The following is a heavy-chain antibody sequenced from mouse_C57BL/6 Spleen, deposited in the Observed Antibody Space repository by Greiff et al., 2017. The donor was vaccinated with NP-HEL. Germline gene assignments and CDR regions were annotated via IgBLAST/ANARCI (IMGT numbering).Heavy chain of an antibody. CDR3: ARRITTVVAYYFDY. D-gene: IGHD1-1*01. J-gene: IGHJ2*01. V-gene: IGHV1-55*01. CDR1: GYTFTSYW. Sequence: VQLQQPGAELVKPGASVKMSCKASGYTFTSYWITWVKQRPGQGLEWIGDIYPGSGSTNYNEKFKSKATLTVDTSSSTAYMQLSSLTSEDSAVYYCARRITTVVAYYFDYWGQGTTLTVSS. CDR2: IYPGSGST.